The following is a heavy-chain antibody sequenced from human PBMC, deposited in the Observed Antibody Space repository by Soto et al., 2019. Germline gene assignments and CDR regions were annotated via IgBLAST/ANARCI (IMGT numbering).Heavy chain of an antibody. CDR1: GFTFSSYA. J-gene: IGHJ4*02. V-gene: IGHV3-23*01. CDR3: ARQVAAAGTGY. CDR2: ISGSGGST. D-gene: IGHD6-13*01. Sequence: EVQLLESGGGLVQPGGSLRLSCAASGFTFSSYAMSWVRQAPGKGREWVSAISGSGGSTYYADSVKGRFTISRDNSKNTLYLQMNSLRAEDTAVYYCARQVAAAGTGYWGQGTLVTVSS.